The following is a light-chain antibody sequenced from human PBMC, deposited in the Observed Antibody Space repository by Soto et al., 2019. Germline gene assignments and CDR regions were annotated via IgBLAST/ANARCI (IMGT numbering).Light chain of an antibody. J-gene: IGKJ3*01. CDR2: GAS. V-gene: IGKV3-20*01. CDR1: QSVSSSY. CDR3: QQCGGSQLFT. Sequence: EIVLTQSPGTLSLSPGERATLSCRASQSVSSSYLAWYQQKPGQAPRLLIYGASSWATGIPDRFSGSGSGTDFTLTISRLEPEDVAVYYCQQCGGSQLFTFGPGTKVDIK.